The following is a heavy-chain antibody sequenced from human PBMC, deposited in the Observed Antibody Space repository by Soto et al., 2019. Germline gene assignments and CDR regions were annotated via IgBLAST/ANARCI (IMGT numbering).Heavy chain of an antibody. CDR2: ISSSSSVI. Sequence: PGGSLRLSCATSGFILSDCAMNWVRQAPGKGLEWVSYISSSSSVIDYADSVKGRFTVSRDNARNSLYLQMNSLRAEDTVVYYCARDLSWGSNWYYYMDVWGKGTTVTVSS. D-gene: IGHD7-27*01. CDR3: ARDLSWGSNWYYYMDV. CDR1: GFILSDCA. J-gene: IGHJ6*03. V-gene: IGHV3-48*01.